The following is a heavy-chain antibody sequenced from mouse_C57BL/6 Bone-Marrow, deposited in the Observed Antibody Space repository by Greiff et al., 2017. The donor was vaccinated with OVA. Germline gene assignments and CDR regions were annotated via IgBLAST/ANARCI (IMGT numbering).Heavy chain of an antibody. Sequence: QVQLQQPGAELVKPGASVKLSCKASGYTFTSYWMHWVKQRPGQGLEWIGMIHPNSGSTNYNEKFKSKATLTVDKSSSTAYMQLSSLTSEDSAVYYCARWGMAGWFAYWGQGTLVTVSA. CDR1: GYTFTSYW. CDR2: IHPNSGST. J-gene: IGHJ3*01. V-gene: IGHV1-64*01. CDR3: ARWGMAGWFAY.